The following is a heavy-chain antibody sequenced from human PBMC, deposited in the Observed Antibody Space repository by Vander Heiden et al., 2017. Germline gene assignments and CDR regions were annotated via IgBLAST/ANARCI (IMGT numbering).Heavy chain of an antibody. CDR2: IKQDGSEK. CDR1: GFTFSSYW. Sequence: EVQLVESGGGLVQPGGSLRLSCAASGFTFSSYWMSWVRQAPGKGLEWVANIKQDGSEKYYVDSVKGRFTISRDNAKNSLYLQMNSLRAEDTAVYYCARDPRLVYCSGGSCYSGDYFDYWGQGTLVTVSS. D-gene: IGHD2-15*01. V-gene: IGHV3-7*01. CDR3: ARDPRLVYCSGGSCYSGDYFDY. J-gene: IGHJ4*02.